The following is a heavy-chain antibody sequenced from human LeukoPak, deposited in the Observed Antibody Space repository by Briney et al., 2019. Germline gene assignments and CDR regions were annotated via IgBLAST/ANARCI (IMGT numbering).Heavy chain of an antibody. CDR1: GFTFSSYS. CDR3: ARDSPPGIAVVRVGSDWFDP. V-gene: IGHV3-48*01. D-gene: IGHD6-19*01. CDR2: ISSSSSTI. Sequence: GGSLRLSCAASGFTFSSYSMNWVRQAPGKGLEWVSYISSSSSTIYYADSVKGRFTISRDNAKNSLYLQMNSLRAEDTAVYYCARDSPPGIAVVRVGSDWFDPWGQGTLVTVSS. J-gene: IGHJ5*02.